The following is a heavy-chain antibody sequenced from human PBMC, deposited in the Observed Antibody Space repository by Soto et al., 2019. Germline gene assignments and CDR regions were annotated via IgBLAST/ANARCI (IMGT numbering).Heavy chain of an antibody. J-gene: IGHJ3*02. CDR2: IYYSGTT. CDR1: GGSISSSTYY. CDR3: AKRYSGYDDAFDI. V-gene: IGHV4-39*01. Sequence: PSETLSLTCTVSGGSISSSTYYWGWIRQPPGKGLEWIGSIYYSGTTYYNPSLKSRVTISVDTSKNQFSLKLNSVTAADTAVYYCAKRYSGYDDAFDIWGQGTTVTVSS. D-gene: IGHD5-12*01.